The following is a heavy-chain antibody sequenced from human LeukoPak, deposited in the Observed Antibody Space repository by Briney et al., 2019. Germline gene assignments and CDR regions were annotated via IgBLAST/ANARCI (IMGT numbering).Heavy chain of an antibody. CDR3: RGTTTFFDY. D-gene: IGHD1-1*01. CDR1: GFTFSSYW. CDR2: INSDGSST. J-gene: IGHJ4*02. V-gene: IGHV3-74*01. Sequence: GGSLRLSCAASGFTFSSYWMHWVRQAPGKGLVWVPRINSDGSSTSYADSVKGRFTISRDNAKNTLYLQMNSLRAEDTAVYYCRGTTTFFDYWGQGTLVTVSS.